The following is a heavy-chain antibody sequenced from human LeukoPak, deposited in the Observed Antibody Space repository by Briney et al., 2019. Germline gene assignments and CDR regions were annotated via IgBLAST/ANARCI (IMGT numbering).Heavy chain of an antibody. CDR2: IYHTGRA. J-gene: IGHJ4*02. V-gene: IGHV4-38-2*02. Sequence: KPSETLSLTCTVSGYSISGGYYWGWIRQPPGKGLEWIGSIYHTGRAYYNPSLKSRVTISVDTSKNQFSLKLSSVTAADTAVYYCARESPSDLGGSNDFDSWGQRTLVTVSS. D-gene: IGHD3-16*01. CDR1: GYSISGGYY. CDR3: ARESPSDLGGSNDFDS.